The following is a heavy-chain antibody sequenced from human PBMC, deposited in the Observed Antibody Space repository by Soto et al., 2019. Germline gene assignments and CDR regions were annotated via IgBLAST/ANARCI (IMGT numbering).Heavy chain of an antibody. Sequence: GGSLRLSCAASGFTFSNAWMSWVRQAPGKGLEWVGRIKSKTDGGTTDYAAPVKGRFTISRDDSKNTLYLQMNSLKTEDTAVYYCTTDPVFDCSSTSCRHYYGPGSFYYYYYMDVWGKGTTVTVSS. V-gene: IGHV3-15*01. CDR3: TTDPVFDCSSTSCRHYYGPGSFYYYYYMDV. D-gene: IGHD2-2*01. CDR1: GFTFSNAW. CDR2: IKSKTDGGTT. J-gene: IGHJ6*03.